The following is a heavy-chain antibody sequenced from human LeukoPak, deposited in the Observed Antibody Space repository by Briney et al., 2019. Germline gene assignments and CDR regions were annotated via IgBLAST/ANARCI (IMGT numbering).Heavy chain of an antibody. Sequence: SETLSLTCTVSGGSISSSSYYWGWIRQPPGKGLEWIGSIYYSGSTYYNPSLKSRVTISVDTSKNQFSLKLSSVTAADTAVYYCAILTAMGTRYYYYMDVWGKGTTVTVSS. CDR3: AILTAMGTRYYYYMDV. CDR2: IYYSGST. V-gene: IGHV4-39*01. J-gene: IGHJ6*03. D-gene: IGHD5-18*01. CDR1: GGSISSSSYY.